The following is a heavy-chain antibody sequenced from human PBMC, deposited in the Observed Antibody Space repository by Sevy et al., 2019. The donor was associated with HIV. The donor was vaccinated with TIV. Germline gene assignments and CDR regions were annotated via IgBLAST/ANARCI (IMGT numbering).Heavy chain of an antibody. D-gene: IGHD2-2*02. CDR1: GDSINNYY. V-gene: IGHV4-59*12. Sequence: SETLSLTCRVSGDSINNYYWSWIRQPPGKGLEWIGYISYSGTPAYSPSLKSRVEISIDTSMRQFSLNLNSVTAADTAVYYCARLRWDVVDAPGSTPGCYFDSWGQGTLVTVSS. CDR3: ARLRWDVVDAPGSTPGCYFDS. CDR2: ISYSGTP. J-gene: IGHJ4*02.